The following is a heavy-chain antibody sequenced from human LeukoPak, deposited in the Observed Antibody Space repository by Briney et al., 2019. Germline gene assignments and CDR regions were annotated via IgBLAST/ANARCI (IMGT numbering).Heavy chain of an antibody. D-gene: IGHD2-2*01. CDR1: GGSISSSNW. CDR2: IYHSGST. V-gene: IGHV4-4*02. J-gene: IGHJ5*02. Sequence: SGTLSLTCAVSGGSISSSNWWSWVRQPPGKGLEWIGEIYHSGSTNYNPSLKSRVTLSVDKSKNQFSLKLSSVTAADTAVYYCASAVVPAAIGDNWFDPWGQGTLVTVSS. CDR3: ASAVVPAAIGDNWFDP.